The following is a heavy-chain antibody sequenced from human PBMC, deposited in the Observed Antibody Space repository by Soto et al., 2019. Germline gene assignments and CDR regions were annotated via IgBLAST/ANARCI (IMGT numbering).Heavy chain of an antibody. J-gene: IGHJ4*02. CDR1: GDAMSSDSFY. CDR3: RWSSGLNDLDF. D-gene: IGHD2-15*01. V-gene: IGHV4-39*01. CDR2: VYYTGSS. Sequence: QLQLQESGQGLVKPSETLSLSCSVSGDAMSSDSFYWIWIRQPPGKGLEWIGSVYYTGSSHYNPSLKSRVTISVDTSNNNFSLKMSSLTAADTAVYYCRWSSGLNDLDFWVQGTLVTVSS.